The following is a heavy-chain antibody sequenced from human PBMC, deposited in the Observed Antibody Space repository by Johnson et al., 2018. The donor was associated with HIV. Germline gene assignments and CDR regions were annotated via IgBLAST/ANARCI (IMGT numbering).Heavy chain of an antibody. D-gene: IGHD4-17*01. CDR2: ISYDGSNK. J-gene: IGHJ3*02. CDR3: ARGLIDYGDSQAFDI. Sequence: QVQLVESGGGLVQPGGSLRLSCAASGFTFSSYAMHWVRQAPGKGLEWVAVISYDGSNKYYADSVKGRLTISRDNSKNTLYLQMNSLRAEDTAVYYCARGLIDYGDSQAFDIWGQGTMVTVSS. V-gene: IGHV3-30*04. CDR1: GFTFSSYA.